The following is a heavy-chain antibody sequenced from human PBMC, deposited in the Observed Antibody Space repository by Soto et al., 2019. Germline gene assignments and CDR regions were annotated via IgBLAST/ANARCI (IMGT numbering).Heavy chain of an antibody. V-gene: IGHV4-34*01. D-gene: IGHD2-15*01. CDR3: ARGQYCSGGSCCVSRRPTQKNYYYYGMDV. Sequence: PSETLSLTCAVYGGSFSGYYWSWIRQPPGKGLEWIGEINHSGSTNYNPSLKSRVTISVDTSKNQFSLKLSSVTAADTAVYYCARGQYCSGGSCCVSRRPTQKNYYYYGMDVWGQGTTVTVSS. CDR2: INHSGST. CDR1: GGSFSGYY. J-gene: IGHJ6*02.